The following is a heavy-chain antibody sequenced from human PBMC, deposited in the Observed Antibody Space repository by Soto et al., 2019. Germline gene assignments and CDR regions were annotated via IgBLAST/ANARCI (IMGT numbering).Heavy chain of an antibody. CDR3: AKDLGGYCSGGSCYSLAYYYGMDV. CDR1: GFTFSSYG. V-gene: IGHV3-30*18. J-gene: IGHJ6*02. D-gene: IGHD2-15*01. CDR2: ISYDGSNK. Sequence: VGSLRLSCAASGFTFSSYGMHWVRQAPGKGLEWVAVISYDGSNKYYADSVKGRFTISRDNSKNTLYLQMNSLRAEDTAVYYCAKDLGGYCSGGSCYSLAYYYGMDVWGQGTTVTVSS.